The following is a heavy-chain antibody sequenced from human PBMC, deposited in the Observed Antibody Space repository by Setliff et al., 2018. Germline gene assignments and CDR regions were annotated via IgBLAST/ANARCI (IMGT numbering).Heavy chain of an antibody. CDR2: FYTSGNT. CDR3: ARGGPTLTISRVLVVSSFDP. J-gene: IGHJ5*02. V-gene: IGHV4-61*09. Sequence: PSENLSLTCTVSGDSISSGYYYWTWIRQSAGKGLEWIGHFYTSGNTNYNPSLKSRVTISVDTSKNQFSLKLSSVTAADTATYYCARGGPTLTISRVLVVSSFDPWGQGSQVTVSS. CDR1: GDSISSGYYY. D-gene: IGHD3-3*01.